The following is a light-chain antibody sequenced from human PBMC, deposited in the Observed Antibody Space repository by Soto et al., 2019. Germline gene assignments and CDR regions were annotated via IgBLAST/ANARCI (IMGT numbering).Light chain of an antibody. J-gene: IGKJ4*01. Sequence: DIQMTQSPSSLSASVGDRVTITCRASQSISSWLAWYQQKPGKAPNLLIFDAFSLASGVPSRFTASRSWTEFTLTINSLQPDDSGTYYCQQYDSYSYSPLTFGGGTKVEIK. CDR1: QSISSW. CDR2: DAF. V-gene: IGKV1-5*01. CDR3: QQYDSYSYSPLT.